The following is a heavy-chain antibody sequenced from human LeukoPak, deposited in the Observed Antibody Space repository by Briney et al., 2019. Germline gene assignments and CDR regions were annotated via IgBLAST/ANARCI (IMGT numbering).Heavy chain of an antibody. J-gene: IGHJ5*02. Sequence: GGSLRLSCAASGFTFNDYCMSWIRQAPGKGLEWVSYISSGTISVTTVYYADSVKGRFTISRDNAKNSLYLQMNSLRPEDTAVYFCAREGVGFSYGYAYHWGQGTLVTVSS. CDR1: GFTFNDYC. D-gene: IGHD5-18*01. CDR3: AREGVGFSYGYAYH. V-gene: IGHV3-11*01. CDR2: ISSGTISVTTV.